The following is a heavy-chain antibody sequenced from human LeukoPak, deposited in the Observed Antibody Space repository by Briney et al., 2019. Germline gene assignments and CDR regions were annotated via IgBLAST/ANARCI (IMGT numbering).Heavy chain of an antibody. CDR2: IGAYNGNT. Sequence: ASVKVSCKASGYTFTTYGITWVRQAPGQGLEWMGWIGAYNGNTNYAQKLQGRVTMTTDTSTSTAYMELRSLRSDDTAVYYCARRIAAAEVDPWGQGTLVTVSS. CDR1: GYTFTTYG. J-gene: IGHJ5*02. D-gene: IGHD6-13*01. CDR3: ARRIAAAEVDP. V-gene: IGHV1-18*01.